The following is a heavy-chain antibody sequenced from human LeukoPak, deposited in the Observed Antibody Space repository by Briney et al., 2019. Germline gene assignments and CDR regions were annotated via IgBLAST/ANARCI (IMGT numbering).Heavy chain of an antibody. CDR2: YNPNSGDT. CDR1: GYIFTGQF. CDR3: ARGGPRGNGFDY. D-gene: IGHD6-25*01. V-gene: IGHV1-2*02. Sequence: GASVKVSCKASGYIFTGQFIHWVRQAPGQGLEWMAMYNPNSGDTIFSQRFQDRVTMTRDTTVNTAFMELSRLTSDDTAVYYCARGGPRGNGFDYWGQGTLVSVS. J-gene: IGHJ4*02.